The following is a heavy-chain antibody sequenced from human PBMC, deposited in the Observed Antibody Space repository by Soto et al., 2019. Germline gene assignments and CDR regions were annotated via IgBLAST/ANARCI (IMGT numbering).Heavy chain of an antibody. CDR3: ARGDIVATPVGDAFDI. V-gene: IGHV1-69*01. D-gene: IGHD5-12*01. CDR2: IIPIFGTA. Sequence: QVQLVQSGAEVKKPGSSVKASCKASGGTFSSYAISWVRQAPGQGLEWMGGIIPIFGTANYAQKFQGRVTITADESTSTAYMELSSLRSEDTAVYYCARGDIVATPVGDAFDIWGQGTMVTVSS. CDR1: GGTFSSYA. J-gene: IGHJ3*02.